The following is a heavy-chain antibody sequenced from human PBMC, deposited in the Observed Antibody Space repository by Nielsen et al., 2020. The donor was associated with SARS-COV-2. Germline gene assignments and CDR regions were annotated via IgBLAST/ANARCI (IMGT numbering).Heavy chain of an antibody. D-gene: IGHD3-9*01. Sequence: WIRQPPGKGLEWIGSIFYSGATYYSPSLQSRLTISVDTSRNHFSLKLNSVTAADTAVYYCARHAGSLYDILTGYYRSVDHFDYWGQGTLVTVSS. J-gene: IGHJ4*02. V-gene: IGHV4-39*01. CDR2: IFYSGAT. CDR3: ARHAGSLYDILTGYYRSVDHFDY.